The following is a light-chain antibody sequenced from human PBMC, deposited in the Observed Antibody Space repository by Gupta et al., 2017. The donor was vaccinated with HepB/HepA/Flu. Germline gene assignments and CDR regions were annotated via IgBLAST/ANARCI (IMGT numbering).Light chain of an antibody. CDR1: QTISSY. Sequence: DIQLTPSPSSLSASVGDRVTITCRASQTISSYLNWYQQKPGKAPNLLIYAAFTLHSGVPSRFSGSRSGTDFTLTISSLQPEDFATYYCQQTYTTPRTFGGGTKVDIK. J-gene: IGKJ4*01. CDR3: QQTYTTPRT. CDR2: AAF. V-gene: IGKV1-39*01.